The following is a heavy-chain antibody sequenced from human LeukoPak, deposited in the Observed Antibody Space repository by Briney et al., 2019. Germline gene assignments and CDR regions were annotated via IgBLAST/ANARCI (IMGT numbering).Heavy chain of an antibody. CDR2: ISGSGVST. CDR1: GFTFSSYA. V-gene: IGHV3-23*01. D-gene: IGHD6-6*01. Sequence: GGSLRLSCAASGFTFSSYAMSWVRQAPGKGLEWVSGISGSGVSTYYADSVKGRFTISRDNSKNTLYLQMNSLRAEDTAVYYCARGYASSSTYYYFYMDAWGKGTTVTVSS. J-gene: IGHJ6*03. CDR3: ARGYASSSTYYYFYMDA.